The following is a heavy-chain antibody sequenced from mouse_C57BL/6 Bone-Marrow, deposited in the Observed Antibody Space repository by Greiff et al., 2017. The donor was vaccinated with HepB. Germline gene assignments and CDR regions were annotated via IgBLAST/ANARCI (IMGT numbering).Heavy chain of an antibody. J-gene: IGHJ1*03. Sequence: EVKLVESGGGLVQSGRSLRLSCATSGFTFSDFYMEWVRQAPGKGLEWIAASRNKANDYTTEYSASVKGRFIVSRDTSQSILYLQMNALRAEDTAIYYCARDASKGAWYFDVWGTGTTVTVSS. CDR1: GFTFSDFY. CDR2: SRNKANDYTT. V-gene: IGHV7-1*01. CDR3: ARDASKGAWYFDV.